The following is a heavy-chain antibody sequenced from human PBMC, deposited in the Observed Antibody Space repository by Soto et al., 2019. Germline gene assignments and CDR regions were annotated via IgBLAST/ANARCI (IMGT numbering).Heavy chain of an antibody. V-gene: IGHV4-4*02. CDR3: ATLPPRVVASLLPSPT. CDR1: GGSISSSNW. CDR2: IYHSGNT. J-gene: IGHJ5*02. D-gene: IGHD1-26*01. Sequence: VQLRQSGPGLVKPSGTLSLTCAVSGGSISSSNWWTWVRQAPGKGLEWIGEIYHSGNTYYNPSLKRRFTITVDKSNNQFSLKLNSVTAADTAVYYCATLPPRVVASLLPSPTWGQGTLVTVSS.